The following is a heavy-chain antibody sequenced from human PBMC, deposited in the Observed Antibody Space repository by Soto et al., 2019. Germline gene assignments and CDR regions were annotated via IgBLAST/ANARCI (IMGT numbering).Heavy chain of an antibody. J-gene: IGHJ4*02. CDR3: AREGLDHGDPFLHY. D-gene: IGHD4-17*01. V-gene: IGHV4-30-4*01. CDR1: GGSISSGDYY. Sequence: PSETLSLTCSISGGSISSGDYYWNWIRQPPGMGLEWIGYISYSGATYYNPSLKSRVSMSVDTSKTLFSLRLTSVTATDTAVYYCAREGLDHGDPFLHYLGRGALVTVSS. CDR2: ISYSGAT.